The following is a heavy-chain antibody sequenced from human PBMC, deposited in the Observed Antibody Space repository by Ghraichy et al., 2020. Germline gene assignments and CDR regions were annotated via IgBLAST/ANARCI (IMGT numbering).Heavy chain of an antibody. CDR3: ASLQDIVVVVAATTTV. Sequence: GGSLRLSCTASGFRFSSYWMHWVRQAPGKGLVWVSRINSDGSSTSYADSVKGRFTISRDNAKNTLYLQMNSLRAEDTAVYYCASLQDIVVVVAATTTVWGKGTTVTVSS. V-gene: IGHV3-74*01. CDR1: GFRFSSYW. J-gene: IGHJ6*04. D-gene: IGHD2-15*01. CDR2: INSDGSST.